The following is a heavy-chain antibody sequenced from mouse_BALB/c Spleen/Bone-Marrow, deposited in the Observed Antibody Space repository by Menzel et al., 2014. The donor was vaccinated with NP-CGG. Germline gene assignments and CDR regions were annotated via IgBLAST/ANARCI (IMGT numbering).Heavy chain of an antibody. CDR2: IDPANGNT. CDR1: GFNIKDTY. Sequence: EVQLVESGAELVKPGASVKLSCTASGFNIKDTYMHWVKQRPEQGLEWIGRIDPANGNTKYDPKFQGKATITADTSSNTAYLQLSNLTSEDTAVYYCARYYYAMDYWGQGTSVTVSS. J-gene: IGHJ4*01. CDR3: ARYYYAMDY. V-gene: IGHV14-3*02.